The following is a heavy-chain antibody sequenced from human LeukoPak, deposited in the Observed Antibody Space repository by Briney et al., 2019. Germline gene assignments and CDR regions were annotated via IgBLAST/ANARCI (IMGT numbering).Heavy chain of an antibody. CDR3: ARVHDFWSGFFDY. V-gene: IGHV1-46*01. D-gene: IGHD3-3*01. J-gene: IGHJ4*02. Sequence: ASVKVSCKPSRYTFTSYYMHWVRRAPGQGLEWMGIINPLGGSTTYAHKFQDRVTMTRDTPTSTVYMELSSLRSEDTAVYYCARVHDFWSGFFDYWGQGTLVTVSS. CDR2: INPLGGST. CDR1: RYTFTSYY.